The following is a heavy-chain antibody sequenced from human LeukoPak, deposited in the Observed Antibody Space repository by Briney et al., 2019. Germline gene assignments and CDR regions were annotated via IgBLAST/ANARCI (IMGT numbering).Heavy chain of an antibody. Sequence: SETLSLTCTVSGGSISSYYWSWIRQPPGKGLEWIGYFYYSGSTNYNPSLKSRVTISVDTSKNQFSLKLSSVTAADTAMYYCARAVGPNYYDSSGYLSPWGQGTLVTVSS. V-gene: IGHV4-59*01. CDR3: ARAVGPNYYDSSGYLSP. CDR2: FYYSGST. CDR1: GGSISSYY. D-gene: IGHD3-22*01. J-gene: IGHJ5*02.